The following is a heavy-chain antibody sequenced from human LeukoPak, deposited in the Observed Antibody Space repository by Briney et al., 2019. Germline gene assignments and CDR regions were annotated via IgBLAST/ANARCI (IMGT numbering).Heavy chain of an antibody. CDR1: GYTLTELS. D-gene: IGHD2-8*01. V-gene: IGHV1-24*01. J-gene: IGHJ4*02. CDR3: ATAPCTNGVCHAIDY. Sequence: GASVKVSCKVSGYTLTELSMHWVRQAPGKGLGWMGGFDPEDGETIYAQKFQGRVTMTEDTSTDTAYMELSSLRSEDTAVYYCATAPCTNGVCHAIDYWGQGTLVTVSS. CDR2: FDPEDGET.